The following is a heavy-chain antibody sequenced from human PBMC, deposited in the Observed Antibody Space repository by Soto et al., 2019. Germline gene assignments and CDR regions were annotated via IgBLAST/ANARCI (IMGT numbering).Heavy chain of an antibody. CDR2: IIPIFGTA. CDR3: ARDPHPYYDFWSAYGSQTYYYYGMDV. V-gene: IGHV1-69*06. CDR1: GGSFISYA. J-gene: IGHJ6*02. Sequence: VPCKASGGSFISYAIIWVRQAPGQGLEWMGGIIPIFGTANYAQKFQGRVTITADKSTSTAYMELSSLRSEDTAVYYCARDPHPYYDFWSAYGSQTYYYYGMDVWGQGTTVTVSS. D-gene: IGHD3-3*01.